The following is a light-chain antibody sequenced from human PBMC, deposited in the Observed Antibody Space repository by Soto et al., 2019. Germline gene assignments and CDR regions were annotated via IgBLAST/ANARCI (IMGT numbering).Light chain of an antibody. V-gene: IGKV1-39*01. CDR2: ETS. Sequence: DIQMTQSPSPLSASVGDRVDITCRTSQSVSSYLNWYQAKPGKAPKLLIYETSNLESVVPSRFSGSGSGTDFTLTISSLQPEDSATYYCQQSYSTPPFTFGPGTRVDI. CDR1: QSVSSY. J-gene: IGKJ3*01. CDR3: QQSYSTPPFT.